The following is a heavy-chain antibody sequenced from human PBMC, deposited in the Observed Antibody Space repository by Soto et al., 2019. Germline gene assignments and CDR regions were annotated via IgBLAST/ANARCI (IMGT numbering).Heavy chain of an antibody. J-gene: IGHJ3*02. V-gene: IGHV1-18*01. CDR3: ARASRSRSYAFDI. Sequence: QIQLVQSGTEVKKPGASVKVSCKASGYTFASYGISWVRQAPGQGLEWMGWISAYNGNTNYAQKSQGRVTMTTGTXTSTGSMARRSLSSDDTAGYYCARASRSRSYAFDIWGQGTMVPVSS. CDR2: ISAYNGNT. CDR1: GYTFASYG.